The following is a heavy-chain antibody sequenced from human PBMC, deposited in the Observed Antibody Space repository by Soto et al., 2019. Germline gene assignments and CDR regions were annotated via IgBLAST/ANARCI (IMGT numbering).Heavy chain of an antibody. V-gene: IGHV4-30-4*01. J-gene: IGHJ6*02. CDR1: GGSISSGDYY. CDR2: IYYSGST. Sequence: QVQLQESGPGLVKPSLTLSLTCTVSGGSISSGDYYWSWIRQPPGKGLEWIGYIYYSGSTYYNPSLKSRVTISVDTSKNQFSLKLSSVTAADTAVYYCARVGGPGWSGSREYYYYGMDVWGQGTTVTVSS. CDR3: ARVGGPGWSGSREYYYYGMDV. D-gene: IGHD3-10*01.